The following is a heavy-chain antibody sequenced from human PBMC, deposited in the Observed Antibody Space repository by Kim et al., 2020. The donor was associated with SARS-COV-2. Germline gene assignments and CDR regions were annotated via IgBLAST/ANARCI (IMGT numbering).Heavy chain of an antibody. V-gene: IGHV3-30*01. J-gene: IGHJ4*02. Sequence: SNKNYADSVKGRFTISRDNSKNTLYLQMNSLRAEDTAVYYCASGYSYGYYWGQGTLVTVSS. D-gene: IGHD5-18*01. CDR2: SNK. CDR3: ASGYSYGYY.